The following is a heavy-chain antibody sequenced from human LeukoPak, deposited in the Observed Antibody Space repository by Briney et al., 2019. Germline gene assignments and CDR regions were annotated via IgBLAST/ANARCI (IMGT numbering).Heavy chain of an antibody. CDR1: GYTFSNYI. J-gene: IGHJ4*02. D-gene: IGHD3-22*01. Sequence: GRSLRLSCAASGYTFSNYIMHWVRQAPGKGLEWVPNIKQDGSEKYYVDSVKGRFTISRDNAKNSLYLQMNSLRAEDTAVYYCARDDMIVVVITLDCWGQGTLVTVSS. CDR3: ARDDMIVVVITLDC. V-gene: IGHV3-7*01. CDR2: IKQDGSEK.